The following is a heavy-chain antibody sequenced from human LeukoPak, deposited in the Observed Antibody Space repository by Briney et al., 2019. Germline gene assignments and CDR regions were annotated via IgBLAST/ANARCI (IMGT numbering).Heavy chain of an antibody. D-gene: IGHD2-15*01. CDR1: GGSISSYY. J-gene: IGHJ4*02. CDR3: ARDRVEEGYCSGGSCYVNYFDY. Sequence: PSETLSLTCTVSGGSISSYYWSWIRQPPGKGLEWIGYIHCSGSTNYNPSLKSRVTISVDTSKNQFSLKLSSVTAADTAVYYCARDRVEEGYCSGGSCYVNYFDYWGQGTLVTVSS. V-gene: IGHV4-59*01. CDR2: IHCSGST.